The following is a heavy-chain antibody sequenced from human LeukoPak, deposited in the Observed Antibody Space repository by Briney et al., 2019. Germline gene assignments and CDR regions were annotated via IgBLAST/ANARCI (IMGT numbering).Heavy chain of an antibody. J-gene: IGHJ5*02. CDR2: IYPRDGST. CDR1: GYTFTSNY. Sequence: ASVKVSCKASGYTFTSNYIHWVRQAPGQGLEWMGMIYPRDGSTSYAQKFQGRVTVTRDTSTSTVHMELSGLRSEDTAVYYCARVAGAHSSSWHRNWFDPWGQGTLVTVSS. D-gene: IGHD6-13*01. V-gene: IGHV1-46*01. CDR3: ARVAGAHSSSWHRNWFDP.